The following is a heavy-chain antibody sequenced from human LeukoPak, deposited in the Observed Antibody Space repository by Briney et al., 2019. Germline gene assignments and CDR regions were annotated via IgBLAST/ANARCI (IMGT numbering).Heavy chain of an antibody. CDR2: INHSGST. CDR1: GGSFSGYY. CDR3: ARDIVVVPATFDP. J-gene: IGHJ5*02. D-gene: IGHD2-2*01. V-gene: IGHV4-34*01. Sequence: SETLSLTCAVYGGSFSGYYWSWIRQPPGKGLEWIGEINHSGSTNYNPSLKRRVTISVDTSKHQFSLKLSSVTAADTAVYYCARDIVVVPATFDPWGQGTLVTVSS.